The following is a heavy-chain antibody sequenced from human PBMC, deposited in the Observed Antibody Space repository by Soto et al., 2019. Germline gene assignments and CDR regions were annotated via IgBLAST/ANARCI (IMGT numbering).Heavy chain of an antibody. CDR2: IYYSGST. CDR3: ARDSSGWYDAFDI. V-gene: IGHV4-39*01. D-gene: IGHD6-19*01. CDR1: GGSISSSSYY. J-gene: IGHJ3*02. Sequence: SETLSLTCTVSGGSISSSSYYWGWIRQPPGKGLEWIGSIYYSGSTYYNPSLKSRVTISVDTSKNQFSLKLSSVTAADTAVYYCARDSSGWYDAFDIWGQGTMVTVSS.